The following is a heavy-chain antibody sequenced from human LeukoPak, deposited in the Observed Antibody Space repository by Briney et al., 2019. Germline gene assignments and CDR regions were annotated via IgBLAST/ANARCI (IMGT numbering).Heavy chain of an antibody. CDR2: FDPEDGET. V-gene: IGHV1-24*01. D-gene: IGHD3-9*01. CDR3: ATAFRGAYYDILTGYSTPLYFDY. CDR1: GYTLTELS. Sequence: ASVKVSCKVSGYTLTELSMHWVRQAPGKGLEWMGGFDPEDGETIYAQKFQGRVTMTEDTSTDTAYMELSSLRSEDTAVYYCATAFRGAYYDILTGYSTPLYFDYWGQGTLVTVSS. J-gene: IGHJ4*02.